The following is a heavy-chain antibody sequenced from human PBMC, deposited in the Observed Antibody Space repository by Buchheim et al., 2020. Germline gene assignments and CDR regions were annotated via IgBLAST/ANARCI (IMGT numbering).Heavy chain of an antibody. CDR3: AKDSLRSSGYYAYWYFDL. CDR2: ISSSAYTI. J-gene: IGHJ2*01. CDR1: GFTFSNYE. Sequence: EVQLVESGGGLVQPGGSLRLSCAASGFTFSNYEMNWVRQAPGKGLEWVSYISSSAYTIYYADSVKGRFTISRDNSKNTLYLQMNSLRAEDTAVYYCAKDSLRSSGYYAYWYFDLWGRGTL. D-gene: IGHD3-22*01. V-gene: IGHV3-48*03.